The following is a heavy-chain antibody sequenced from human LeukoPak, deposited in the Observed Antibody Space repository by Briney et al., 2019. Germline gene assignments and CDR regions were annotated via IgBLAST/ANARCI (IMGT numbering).Heavy chain of an antibody. CDR1: GYTFTGYY. D-gene: IGHD3-22*01. CDR3: ANLDSSGYYSFDY. Sequence: GASVKVSCKASGYTFTGYYMHWVRQAPGQGPEWMGWINPNSGGTNYAQKFQGRVTMTRDTSISTAYMELSRLRSDDTAVYYCANLDSSGYYSFDYWGQGTLVTVSS. J-gene: IGHJ4*02. V-gene: IGHV1-2*02. CDR2: INPNSGGT.